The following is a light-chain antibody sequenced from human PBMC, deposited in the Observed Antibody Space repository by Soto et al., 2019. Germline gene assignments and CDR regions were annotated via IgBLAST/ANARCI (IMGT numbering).Light chain of an antibody. Sequence: EMVLTQSPATLSLSPGERATLSCRASQRVSSYLACYQQKPGQAPRLLIYDASNRATGIPARFSGSGSGTDFTLTISSLEPEDFAVYYCQQRSNWPTFGGGTKVEIK. CDR3: QQRSNWPT. CDR2: DAS. CDR1: QRVSSY. V-gene: IGKV3-11*01. J-gene: IGKJ4*01.